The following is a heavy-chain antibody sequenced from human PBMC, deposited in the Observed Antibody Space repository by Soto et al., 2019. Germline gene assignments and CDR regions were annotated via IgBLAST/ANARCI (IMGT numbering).Heavy chain of an antibody. Sequence: GGSPRLSCVASRLTFSNYGMHWVRQAPGKGLEWVAVISYESISTVYRDSVRGRFTISRDNSRNTLYLHMNSLTPEDTAVYYCAREAGCSGTNCNVYLDYWGLGTLVTVSS. CDR3: AREAGCSGTNCNVYLDY. J-gene: IGHJ4*01. CDR2: ISYESIST. CDR1: RLTFSNYG. V-gene: IGHV3-30*03. D-gene: IGHD2-15*01.